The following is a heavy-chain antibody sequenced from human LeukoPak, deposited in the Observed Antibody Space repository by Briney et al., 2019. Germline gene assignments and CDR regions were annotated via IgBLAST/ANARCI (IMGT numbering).Heavy chain of an antibody. CDR3: ARGYCSGGSCYSYYYYNYMDV. Sequence: SETLSLTCAVYGGSFSGYSWSWIRQPPGKGLEWIGENNHSGSTTYNPSLKSRVTISVDTSKNQFSLKLSSVTAADTAVYYCARGYCSGGSCYSYYYYNYMDVWGKGTTVTVSS. J-gene: IGHJ6*03. CDR1: GGSFSGYS. CDR2: NNHSGST. D-gene: IGHD2-15*01. V-gene: IGHV4-34*01.